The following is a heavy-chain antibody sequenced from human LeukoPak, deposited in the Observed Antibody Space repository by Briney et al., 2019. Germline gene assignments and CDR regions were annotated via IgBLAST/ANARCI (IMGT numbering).Heavy chain of an antibody. D-gene: IGHD3-10*01. J-gene: IGHJ4*02. Sequence: SDTLSLTCTVSGGSISSYYWTWIRQPPGKGLEWIAYISYSGTTNYNPSLKSRVTISLDTSKNQFSLEVNSVTAADTAVYYCARSMTVDRAAPLDYWGQGTLVTVSS. CDR1: GGSISSYY. CDR2: ISYSGTT. CDR3: ARSMTVDRAAPLDY. V-gene: IGHV4-59*08.